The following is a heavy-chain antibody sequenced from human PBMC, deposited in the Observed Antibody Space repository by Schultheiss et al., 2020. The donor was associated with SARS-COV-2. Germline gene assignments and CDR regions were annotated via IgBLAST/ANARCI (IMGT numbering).Heavy chain of an antibody. Sequence: SQTLSLSCTVSGGSISSSGYSWSWIRQHPGKGLEWIGYIYYSGSTFYNPSLKSRVTISVDTSKNQFSLKLSSVTAADTAVYYCARTVWSGYTHYYGMDVWGQGTTVTVSS. V-gene: IGHV4-31*03. CDR2: IYYSGST. D-gene: IGHD3-3*01. J-gene: IGHJ6*02. CDR1: GGSISSSGYS. CDR3: ARTVWSGYTHYYGMDV.